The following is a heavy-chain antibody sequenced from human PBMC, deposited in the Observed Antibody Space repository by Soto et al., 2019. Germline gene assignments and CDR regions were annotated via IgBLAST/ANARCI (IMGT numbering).Heavy chain of an antibody. D-gene: IGHD3-3*01. CDR3: ARGGGSYYDFWSGPPRWFDP. V-gene: IGHV4-31*03. J-gene: IGHJ5*02. CDR1: GGSTSSGGYY. CDR2: IYCSGST. Sequence: PSETLSLTCTVSGGSTSSGGYYWSWIRQHPGKGLEWIGYIYCSGSTYYNPSLKSRVTISVDTSKNQFSLKLSSVTAADTAVYYCARGGGSYYDFWSGPPRWFDPWGQGTLVT.